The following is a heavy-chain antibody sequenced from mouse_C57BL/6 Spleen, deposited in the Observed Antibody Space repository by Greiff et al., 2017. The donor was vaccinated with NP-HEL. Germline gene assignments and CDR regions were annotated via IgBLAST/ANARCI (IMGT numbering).Heavy chain of an antibody. J-gene: IGHJ1*03. D-gene: IGHD1-2*01. CDR1: GYSITSGYY. CDR3: ARGGNDGEGYWYFDV. V-gene: IGHV3-6*01. Sequence: EVQLVESGPGLVKPSQSLSLTCSVTGYSITSGYYWNWIRQFPGNKLEWMGYISYDGSNNYNPSLKNRISITRDTSKNQFFLKLNSVTTEDTATYYCARGGNDGEGYWYFDVWGTGTTVTVSS. CDR2: ISYDGSN.